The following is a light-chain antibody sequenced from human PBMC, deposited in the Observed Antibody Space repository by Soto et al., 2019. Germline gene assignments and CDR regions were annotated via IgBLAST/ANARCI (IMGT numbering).Light chain of an antibody. CDR2: DAS. CDR3: QQRSNWPPIT. CDR1: KSVSSY. J-gene: IGKJ5*01. Sequence: EIVLTQSPATLSLSPGERTTLSCRARKSVSSYLAWYQQKPGQAPRLLIYDASNRATGIPVRFSGSGSGTDFTLTISSPEPEDFAVYYCQQRSNWPPITFGQGTRLEIK. V-gene: IGKV3-11*01.